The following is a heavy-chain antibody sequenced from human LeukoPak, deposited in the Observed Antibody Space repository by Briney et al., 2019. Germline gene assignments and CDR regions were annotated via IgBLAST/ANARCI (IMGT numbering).Heavy chain of an antibody. J-gene: IGHJ3*02. V-gene: IGHV3-30*02. Sequence: PGGSLRLSCAASGFTFSSYGMHWVRQAPGKGLEWVAVIWYDGSNKYYADSVKGRFTISRDNSKNTLYLQMNSLRAEDTAVYYCAKDTDWNRWDPVAFDIWGQGTMVTVSS. D-gene: IGHD1-1*01. CDR3: AKDTDWNRWDPVAFDI. CDR1: GFTFSSYG. CDR2: IWYDGSNK.